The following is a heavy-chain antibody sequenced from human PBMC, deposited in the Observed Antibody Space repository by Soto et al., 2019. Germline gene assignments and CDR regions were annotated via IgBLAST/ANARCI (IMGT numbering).Heavy chain of an antibody. CDR3: ARYGSGSYFPRY. J-gene: IGHJ4*02. V-gene: IGHV3-66*01. CDR1: GFTVSGYY. D-gene: IGHD3-10*01. CDR2: IYSGGAT. Sequence: EVQLVESGGGLVQPGGSLRLSCAASGFTVSGYYMSWVRQAPGKGLEWASVIYSGGATYYADSVKGRFTISRDNSKNTLYLQMNSLRAEDTAVYYCARYGSGSYFPRYWGQGTLVTVSS.